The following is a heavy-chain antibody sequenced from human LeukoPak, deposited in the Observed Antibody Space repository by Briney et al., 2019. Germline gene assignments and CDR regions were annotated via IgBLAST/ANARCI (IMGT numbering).Heavy chain of an antibody. Sequence: PGGSLRLSCAASRFTFSDYYMSWVRQAPGKGLAWVSYMSSGGSTISYADSVKGRFTISRDNAENSLYLQMNSLRAEDTAVYYCARDGDGYPQAWFDYWGQGTLVTVSS. CDR1: RFTFSDYY. CDR2: MSSGGSTI. V-gene: IGHV3-11*04. CDR3: ARDGDGYPQAWFDY. D-gene: IGHD5-24*01. J-gene: IGHJ4*02.